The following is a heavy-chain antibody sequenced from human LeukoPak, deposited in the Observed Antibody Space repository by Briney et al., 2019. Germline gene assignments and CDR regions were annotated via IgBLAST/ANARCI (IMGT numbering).Heavy chain of an antibody. CDR3: AKEYSGSFPYYFDY. Sequence: GGSLRLSCAASGFTFSSYGMHWVRQAPGKGLEWVAFIRYDGNNKYYADSVKGRFTISRDNSKNTLYLQMNSLRGEDTAVYYCAKEYSGSFPYYFDYWGPGTLVTVSS. CDR1: GFTFSSYG. J-gene: IGHJ4*02. D-gene: IGHD1-26*01. CDR2: IRYDGNNK. V-gene: IGHV3-30*02.